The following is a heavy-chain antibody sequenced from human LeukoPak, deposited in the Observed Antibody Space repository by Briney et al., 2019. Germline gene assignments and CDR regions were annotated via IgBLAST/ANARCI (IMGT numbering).Heavy chain of an antibody. CDR3: AREDASGSYYNWFDP. CDR2: INPNSGGT. Sequence: ASVKVSCKASGYTFTGYYMHWVRQAPGQGLEWMGWINPNSGGTNYAQKFQGRVTMTRDTSISTAYMELSRLRSDDTAVYYCAREDASGSYYNWFDPWGQGTLVTVSS. V-gene: IGHV1-2*02. J-gene: IGHJ5*02. D-gene: IGHD3-10*01. CDR1: GYTFTGYY.